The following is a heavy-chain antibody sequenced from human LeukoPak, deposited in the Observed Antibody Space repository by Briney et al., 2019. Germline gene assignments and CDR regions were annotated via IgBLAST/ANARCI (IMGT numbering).Heavy chain of an antibody. Sequence: ASVKVSCKASGYTFTGYYMHWVRQAPGQGLEWMGWINPNSGGTNYAQKFQGRVTMTRDTSISTAYMELSRLRSDDTAVYYCARSDVSSNPDGVVFDYWGQGTLVTVSS. J-gene: IGHJ4*02. V-gene: IGHV1-2*02. CDR3: ARSDVSSNPDGVVFDY. CDR2: INPNSGGT. D-gene: IGHD6-13*01. CDR1: GYTFTGYY.